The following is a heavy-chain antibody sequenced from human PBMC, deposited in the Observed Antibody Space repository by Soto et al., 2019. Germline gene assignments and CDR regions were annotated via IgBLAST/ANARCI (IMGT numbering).Heavy chain of an antibody. Sequence: SETLSLTCTVSGGSMSPHYWTCIRQPPGKGLEWIGYIYSRGSANYNPSLKSRVTISIDTAKNQFSVKLSAVTAADTAIYYCARDSALYGRDVGGQGTTVTVSS. CDR3: ARDSALYGRDV. CDR2: IYSRGSA. V-gene: IGHV4-59*11. J-gene: IGHJ6*02. CDR1: GGSMSPHY. D-gene: IGHD3-10*01.